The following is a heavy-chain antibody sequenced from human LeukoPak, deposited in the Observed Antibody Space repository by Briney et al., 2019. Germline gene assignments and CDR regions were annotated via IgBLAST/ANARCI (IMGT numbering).Heavy chain of an antibody. V-gene: IGHV3-23*01. CDR2: IVGSDDGT. Sequence: GGSLRLSCAASGFTFSNYGMTWVRQAPGKGLEWVSTIVGSDDGTYYADSVKGRFTISRDNAKNTLFLQMNSLRAEDTAVYYCSRQDHCSGGSCYSLDYWGQGTLVTVSS. CDR1: GFTFSNYG. CDR3: SRQDHCSGGSCYSLDY. J-gene: IGHJ4*02. D-gene: IGHD2-15*01.